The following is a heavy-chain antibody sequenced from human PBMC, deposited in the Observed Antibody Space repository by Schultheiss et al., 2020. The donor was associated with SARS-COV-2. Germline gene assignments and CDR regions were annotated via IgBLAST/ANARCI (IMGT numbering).Heavy chain of an antibody. J-gene: IGHJ6*02. V-gene: IGHV4-59*01. CDR1: GGSISSYY. Sequence: SETLSLTCTVSGGSISSYYWSWIRQPPGKGLEWIGYIYYSGSTNYNPSLKSRVTISVDTSKNQFSLKLSSVTAADTAVYYCTTGYYGDYGDYYYYGMDVWGQGTTVTVSS. D-gene: IGHD4-17*01. CDR2: IYYSGST. CDR3: TTGYYGDYGDYYYYGMDV.